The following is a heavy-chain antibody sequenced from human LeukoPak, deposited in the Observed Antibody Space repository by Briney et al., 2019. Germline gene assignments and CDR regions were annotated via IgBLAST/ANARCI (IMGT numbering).Heavy chain of an antibody. CDR1: GGSISSYY. J-gene: IGHJ4*02. V-gene: IGHV4-59*12. Sequence: SETLSLTCTVSGGSISSYYWSWIRQPPGKGLEWIGYIYYSGSTNYNPSLKSRVTISVDTSKNQFSLKLSSVTAADTAVYYCARSRGRVVPAAIGYWGQGTLVTVSS. D-gene: IGHD2-2*01. CDR3: ARSRGRVVPAAIGY. CDR2: IYYSGST.